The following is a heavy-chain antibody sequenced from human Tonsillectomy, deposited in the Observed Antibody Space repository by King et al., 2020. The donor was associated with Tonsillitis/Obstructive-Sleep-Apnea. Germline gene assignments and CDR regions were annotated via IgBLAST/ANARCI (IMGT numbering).Heavy chain of an antibody. Sequence: QLQESGPGLVKPSETLFLTCTVSGGSISSSSYYWGWIRQPPGKGLEWIGSIYYSGSTYYNPSLKSRVTISVDTSKNQFSLKLSSVTAADTAVYYCARHPSTTVVPFDYWGQGTLVTVSS. CDR2: IYYSGST. V-gene: IGHV4-39*01. CDR3: ARHPSTTVVPFDY. D-gene: IGHD4-23*01. J-gene: IGHJ4*02. CDR1: GGSISSSSYY.